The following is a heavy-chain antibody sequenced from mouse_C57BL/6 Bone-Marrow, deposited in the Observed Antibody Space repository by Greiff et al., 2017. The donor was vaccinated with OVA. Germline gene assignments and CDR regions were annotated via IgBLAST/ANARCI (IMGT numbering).Heavy chain of an antibody. D-gene: IGHD1-3*01. CDR1: GFTFSSYG. Sequence: EVKLVESGGDLVKPGGSLKLSCAASGFTFSSYGMSWVRQTPDKRLEWVATISSGGSYTYYPDSVKGRFTISRDNAKNTLYLQMSSLKSEDTAMYYCARTGSYYYAMDYWGQGTSVTVSS. CDR3: ARTGSYYYAMDY. V-gene: IGHV5-6*02. J-gene: IGHJ4*01. CDR2: ISSGGSYT.